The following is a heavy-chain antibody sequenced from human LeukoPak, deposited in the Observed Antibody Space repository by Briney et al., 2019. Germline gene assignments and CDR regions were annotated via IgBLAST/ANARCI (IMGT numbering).Heavy chain of an antibody. Sequence: PSETLSLTCTVSGGSISSYYWSWIRQPPGKGLEWIGYIYYSGSTNYNPSLKSRVTISVDTSKNQFSLKLSSVTAADTAVYYCARGGPGYSSGWYWFDPWGQGTLVTVSS. V-gene: IGHV4-59*01. D-gene: IGHD6-19*01. CDR3: ARGGPGYSSGWYWFDP. CDR2: IYYSGST. J-gene: IGHJ5*02. CDR1: GGSISSYY.